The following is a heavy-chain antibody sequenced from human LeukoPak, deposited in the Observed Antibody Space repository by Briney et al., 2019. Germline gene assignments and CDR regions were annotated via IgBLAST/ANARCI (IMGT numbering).Heavy chain of an antibody. CDR1: GYTFTSYD. CDR2: VNPNSGNT. CDR3: ARGLSYSSGWNY. J-gene: IGHJ4*02. D-gene: IGHD6-19*01. V-gene: IGHV1-8*01. Sequence: ASVKVSCKASGYTFTSYDINWVRQATGQGLGWMGWVNPNSGNTGYAQKFQGRVTMTRNTSISTAYMELSSLRSEGTAVYYCARGLSYSSGWNYWGQGTLVTVSS.